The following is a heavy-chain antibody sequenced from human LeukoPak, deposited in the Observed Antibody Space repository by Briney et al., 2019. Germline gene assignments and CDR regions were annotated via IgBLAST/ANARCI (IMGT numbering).Heavy chain of an antibody. CDR2: IYTSGST. D-gene: IGHD2-2*01. CDR3: ARDLRSEDIVVVPAANRNLNWFDP. Sequence: SETLSLTCAVYGGSFIDYYWSWIRQPAGKGLEWIGRIYTSGSTNYNPSLKSRVTMSVDTSKNQFSLKLSSVTAADTAVYYCARDLRSEDIVVVPAANRNLNWFDPWGQGTLVTVSS. V-gene: IGHV4-4*07. CDR1: GGSFIDYY. J-gene: IGHJ5*02.